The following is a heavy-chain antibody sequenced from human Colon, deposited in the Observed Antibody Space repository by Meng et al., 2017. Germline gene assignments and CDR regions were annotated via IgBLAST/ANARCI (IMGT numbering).Heavy chain of an antibody. CDR3: ARGRYRSTH. V-gene: IGHV3-11*01. D-gene: IGHD2-2*02. CDR2: ISGSGSSV. J-gene: IGHJ4*02. Sequence: QVHLVGSGGGLVKPGGSLRLSCAAFGFTFSDYYMTWIRQAPGKGLEWLSYISGSGSSVYYADSVKGRITISRDNAKNSLYLQMNSLRAEDTAVYYCARGRYRSTHWGQGTLVTSPQ. CDR1: GFTFSDYY.